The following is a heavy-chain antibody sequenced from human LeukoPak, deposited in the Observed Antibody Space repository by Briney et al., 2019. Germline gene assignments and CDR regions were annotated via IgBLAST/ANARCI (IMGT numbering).Heavy chain of an antibody. Sequence: SETLSLTCTVSGGSISSYYWSWIRQPAGKGLEWIGRICTSGSTNYNPSLKSRVTMSVDTSKNQFSLKLSSVTAADTAVYYCARDLYSSGWYAGFDYWGQGTLVTVSS. CDR3: ARDLYSSGWYAGFDY. J-gene: IGHJ4*02. CDR2: ICTSGST. CDR1: GGSISSYY. V-gene: IGHV4-4*07. D-gene: IGHD6-19*01.